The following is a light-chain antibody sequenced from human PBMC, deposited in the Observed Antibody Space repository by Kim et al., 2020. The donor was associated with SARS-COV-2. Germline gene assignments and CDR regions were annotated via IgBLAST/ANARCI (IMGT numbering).Light chain of an antibody. CDR2: DDD. J-gene: IGLJ3*02. Sequence: QTVTISGSGTSSNIGNSYVSGYQQFPGTAPKILIYDDDKQPSGIPDRFSGSKSGTSASLAITGLQSADEVVYYCGTWDSGLSALVFAGGTQLTVL. CDR3: GTWDSGLSALV. V-gene: IGLV1-51*01. CDR1: SSNIGNSY.